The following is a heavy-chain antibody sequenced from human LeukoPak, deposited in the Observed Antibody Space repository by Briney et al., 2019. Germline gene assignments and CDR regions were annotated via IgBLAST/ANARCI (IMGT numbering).Heavy chain of an antibody. Sequence: SETLSLTCTVSGASVSIFYWNWIRQPPGKGLEWIGSMYHSGTTNYDPSFKSRVTISLDTSKNEFSLRLKSLTAADTAVYYCAGQVGARIRYYYTSGLDVWGQGTTVAVSS. CDR1: GASVSIFY. CDR3: AGQVGARIRYYYTSGLDV. J-gene: IGHJ6*02. V-gene: IGHV4-59*02. D-gene: IGHD1-26*01. CDR2: MYHSGTT.